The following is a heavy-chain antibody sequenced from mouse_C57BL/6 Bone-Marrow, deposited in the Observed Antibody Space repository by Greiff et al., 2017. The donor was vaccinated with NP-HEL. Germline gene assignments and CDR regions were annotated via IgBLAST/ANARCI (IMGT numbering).Heavy chain of an antibody. D-gene: IGHD2-1*01. J-gene: IGHJ4*01. CDR1: GYTFTSYW. V-gene: IGHV1-69*01. CDR3: ARSYYGNWMDY. Sequence: QVQLKESGAELVMPGASVKLSCKASGYTFTSYWMHWVKQRPGQGLEWIGEIDPSDSYTNYNQKFKGKSTLTVDKSSSTAYMQLSSLTSEDSAVYYCARSYYGNWMDYWGQGTSVTVSS. CDR2: IDPSDSYT.